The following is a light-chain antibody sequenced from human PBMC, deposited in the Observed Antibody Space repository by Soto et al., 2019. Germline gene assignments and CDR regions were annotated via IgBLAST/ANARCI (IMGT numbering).Light chain of an antibody. V-gene: IGKV1-5*01. J-gene: IGKJ4*01. CDR3: QQYNSYPT. CDR2: DAS. Sequence: DIQMTQSPSTLSASVGDRVTITCRASQSISSWLPWYQQKPGKAPKLLIYDASSSESGVPSRSSGSGSGTEFTLIISSLQPDDFASYYCQQYNSYPTVGGGTKEEIK. CDR1: QSISSW.